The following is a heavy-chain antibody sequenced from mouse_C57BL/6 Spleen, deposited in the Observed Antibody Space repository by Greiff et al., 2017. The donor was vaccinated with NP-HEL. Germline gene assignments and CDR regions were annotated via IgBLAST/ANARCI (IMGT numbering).Heavy chain of an antibody. CDR1: GYTFTDYE. D-gene: IGHD2-2*01. J-gene: IGHJ3*01. V-gene: IGHV1-15*01. CDR2: IDPATGGT. CDR3: TRVRLPAWFAD. Sequence: QVQLQQSGAELVRPGASVTLSCTASGYTFTDYEMHWVKQTPVHGLEWIGAIDPATGGTAYNQKFKGKAILTADKSSSTAYMELRSLTSEDSAVYYCTRVRLPAWFADWGQGTLVTVSA.